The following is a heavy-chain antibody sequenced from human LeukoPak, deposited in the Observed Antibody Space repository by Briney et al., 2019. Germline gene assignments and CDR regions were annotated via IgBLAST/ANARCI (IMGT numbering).Heavy chain of an antibody. CDR3: ARELARRNWFDP. V-gene: IGHV4-4*07. J-gene: IGHJ5*02. CDR1: GGSLSSYY. Sequence: SETLSLTCTGSGGSLSSYYWSWIRQPAGKRLEWIGRIYTSGSTNYNPSLKSRVTMSVDTSKNQFSLKLSSVTAADTAVYYCARELARRNWFDPWGQGTLVTVSS. CDR2: IYTSGST.